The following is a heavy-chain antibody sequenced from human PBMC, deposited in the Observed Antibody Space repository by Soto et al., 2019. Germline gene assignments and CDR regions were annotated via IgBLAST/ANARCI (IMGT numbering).Heavy chain of an antibody. CDR1: GFTFSIYA. CDR3: AREDYGDYGAFDI. V-gene: IGHV3-30-3*01. Sequence: GGSLRLSCAASGFTFSIYAMHWVRHAPGKGLEWVAVISYDGSNKYYADSVKGRFTISRDNSKNTLYLQMNSLRAEDTAVYYCAREDYGDYGAFDIWGQGTMVTVSS. D-gene: IGHD4-17*01. J-gene: IGHJ3*02. CDR2: ISYDGSNK.